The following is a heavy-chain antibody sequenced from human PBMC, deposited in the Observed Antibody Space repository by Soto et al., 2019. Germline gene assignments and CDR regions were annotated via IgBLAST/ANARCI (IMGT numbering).Heavy chain of an antibody. V-gene: IGHV4-39*01. CDR3: ARQPKQWLVRDDAFDI. Sequence: QLQLQESGPGLVKPSETLSLTCTVSGGSISSSSYYWGWIRQPPGKGLEWIGSIYYSGSTYYNPSLKSRVTISVDTSKNQFSLKLSSVTAADTAVYYCARQPKQWLVRDDAFDIWGQGTMVTVSS. D-gene: IGHD6-19*01. CDR2: IYYSGST. CDR1: GGSISSSSYY. J-gene: IGHJ3*02.